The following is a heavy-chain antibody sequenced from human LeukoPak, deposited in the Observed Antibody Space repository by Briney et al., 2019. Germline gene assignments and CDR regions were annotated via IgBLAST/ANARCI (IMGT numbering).Heavy chain of an antibody. J-gene: IGHJ3*02. Sequence: GGSLRLSCAASGFTFSSYSMNWVRQAPGKGLEWVSSISSSSYIYYADSVKGRFTISRDNAKNSLYLQMNSLRAEDTAVYYCARPSGPGAFDIWGQGTMVTVSS. CDR1: GFTFSSYS. CDR2: ISSSSYI. D-gene: IGHD3-10*01. V-gene: IGHV3-21*01. CDR3: ARPSGPGAFDI.